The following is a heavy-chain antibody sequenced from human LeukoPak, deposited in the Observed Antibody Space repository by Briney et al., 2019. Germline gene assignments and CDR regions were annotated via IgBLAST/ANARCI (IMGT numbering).Heavy chain of an antibody. Sequence: PGGSLRLSCATSGFTFSNYAMNWVRQAPGKGLEWVSGVSANGGSTYYADSVKGRFTISRDNSKNMLYLQMNSLRDEDTAVYYCAKGLGISRYGPDYWGQGTLVTVSS. D-gene: IGHD7-27*01. CDR2: VSANGGST. V-gene: IGHV3-23*01. CDR3: AKGLGISRYGPDY. J-gene: IGHJ4*02. CDR1: GFTFSNYA.